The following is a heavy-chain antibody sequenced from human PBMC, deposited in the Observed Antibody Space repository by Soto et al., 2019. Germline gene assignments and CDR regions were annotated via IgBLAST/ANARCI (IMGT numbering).Heavy chain of an antibody. J-gene: IGHJ4*02. Sequence: SVKVSCKASGYTFTGFYMPWVRLAPGQGLEWMGWISPNSGGTDYAEKFQGRVTMTRDTSSSTVYVEVSRLKSDDTAVYYRARGGRYYDTPARDALDSWGQGVLVSVSS. CDR2: ISPNSGGT. V-gene: IGHV1-2*02. D-gene: IGHD3-22*01. CDR1: GYTFTGFY. CDR3: ARGGRYYDTPARDALDS.